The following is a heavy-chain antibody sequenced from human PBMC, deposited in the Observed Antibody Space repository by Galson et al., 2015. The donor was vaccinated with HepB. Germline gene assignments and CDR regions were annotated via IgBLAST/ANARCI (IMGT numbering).Heavy chain of an antibody. V-gene: IGHV3-11*03. CDR2: ISGSSSYT. CDR1: GFISDDY. J-gene: IGHJ6*02. D-gene: IGHD2-2*01. Sequence: SLRLSCAAYGFISDDYMSWIRQTPGKGLEWLSYISGSSSYTDYADSVKGRFTISRDNAKNSVYLQMNSLRAEDTAVYYCAKYASGFYGMDVWGQGTTVIVSS. CDR3: AKYASGFYGMDV.